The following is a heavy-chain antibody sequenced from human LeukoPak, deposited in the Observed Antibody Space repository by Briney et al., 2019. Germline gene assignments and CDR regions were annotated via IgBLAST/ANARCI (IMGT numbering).Heavy chain of an antibody. V-gene: IGHV3-11*01. Sequence: PGGSLRLSCAASGFTFSDYYMSWIRQAPGKGLEWVSYISSSGSTIYHADSVKGRFTISRDNAKNSLYLQMNSLRAEDTAVYYCARDYYYDSSGYSRYWGQGTLVTVSS. CDR1: GFTFSDYY. D-gene: IGHD3-22*01. CDR3: ARDYYYDSSGYSRY. J-gene: IGHJ4*02. CDR2: ISSSGSTI.